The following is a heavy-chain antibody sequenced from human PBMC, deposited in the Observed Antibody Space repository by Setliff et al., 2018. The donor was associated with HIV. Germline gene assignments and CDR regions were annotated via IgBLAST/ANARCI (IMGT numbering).Heavy chain of an antibody. Sequence: TSETLSLTCVVSGGSIRSSNWWSWVRQPPGKGLEWIGEIHHSGSTNYNLSLKSRVTISVDKSKNQFSLNLSSVTAADTAMYYCARDLKSGSYSPGAFDIWGQGTMVTVSS. J-gene: IGHJ3*02. CDR2: IHHSGST. CDR3: ARDLKSGSYSPGAFDI. V-gene: IGHV4-4*02. D-gene: IGHD1-26*01. CDR1: GGSIRSSNW.